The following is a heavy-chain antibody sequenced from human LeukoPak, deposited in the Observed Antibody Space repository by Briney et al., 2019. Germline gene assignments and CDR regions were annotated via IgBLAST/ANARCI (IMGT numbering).Heavy chain of an antibody. CDR2: ISGSGGST. Sequence: PGGSLRLSCAASGFTFSSYAMSWVRQAPGKGPEWVSAISGSGGSTYYADSVKGRFTISRDNSKNTLYLQMNSLRAEDTAVYYCAKDPGAMVLNGGYWGQGTLVTVSS. J-gene: IGHJ4*02. V-gene: IGHV3-23*01. CDR1: GFTFSSYA. D-gene: IGHD3-10*01. CDR3: AKDPGAMVLNGGY.